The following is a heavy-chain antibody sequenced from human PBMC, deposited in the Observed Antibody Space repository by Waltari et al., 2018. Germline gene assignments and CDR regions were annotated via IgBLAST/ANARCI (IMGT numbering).Heavy chain of an antibody. D-gene: IGHD1-26*01. V-gene: IGHV3-11*04. CDR3: AKHRGSYLDYFDY. J-gene: IGHJ4*02. Sequence: QVQLVESGGGLVQSGGSLRLSCAASGFTFNDYYLSWIRQAPGKGVGWVSSISSSSSSIFYADSMKGRFTVSRDNAKNLLFLEMNGLRAEDTAVYYCAKHRGSYLDYFDYWGRGTLVTVSS. CDR2: ISSSSSSI. CDR1: GFTFNDYY.